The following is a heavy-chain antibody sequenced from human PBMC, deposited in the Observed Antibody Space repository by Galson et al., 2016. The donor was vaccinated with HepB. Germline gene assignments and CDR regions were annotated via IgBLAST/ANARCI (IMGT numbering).Heavy chain of an antibody. J-gene: IGHJ4*02. CDR2: ITATGGST. V-gene: IGHV3-23*01. CDR1: GFSFSNYG. Sequence: SLRLSCAASGFSFSNYGMSWVRQAPGKGLEWVSSITATGGSTYIADSVKGRFTISRDNSKNTLYLQMNNLRDEDTAVYYCARDPHALDFWDQGTLVTVSS. CDR3: ARDPHALDF.